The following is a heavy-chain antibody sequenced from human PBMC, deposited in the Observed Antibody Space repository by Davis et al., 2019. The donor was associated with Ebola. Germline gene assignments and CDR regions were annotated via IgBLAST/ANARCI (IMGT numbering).Heavy chain of an antibody. CDR1: GYTFTSYG. CDR3: ARDCSGTSCYFKWFDP. V-gene: IGHV1-18*01. J-gene: IGHJ5*02. D-gene: IGHD2-15*01. CDR2: VSAYNDNT. Sequence: AASVKVSCKASGYTFTSYGISWVRQAPGQGFEWMGWVSAYNDNTNYAQKLQGRVTMTTDTSTSTAYMELRRLRSDDTAVYYCARDCSGTSCYFKWFDPWGQGTLVTVSS.